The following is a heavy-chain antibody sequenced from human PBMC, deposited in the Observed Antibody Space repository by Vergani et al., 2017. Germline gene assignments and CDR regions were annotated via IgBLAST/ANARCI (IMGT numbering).Heavy chain of an antibody. D-gene: IGHD4-17*01. Sequence: VQLVESGGGLVQPGGSLRLSCAASGFTFSSYEMNWVRQAPGKGLEWVSYISSSGSTIYYADSVKGRFTISRDNAKNSLYLHMNSLRAEDTAVYYCARDADYGDWDYWGQGTLVTVSS. CDR2: ISSSGSTI. J-gene: IGHJ4*02. V-gene: IGHV3-48*03. CDR3: ARDADYGDWDY. CDR1: GFTFSSYE.